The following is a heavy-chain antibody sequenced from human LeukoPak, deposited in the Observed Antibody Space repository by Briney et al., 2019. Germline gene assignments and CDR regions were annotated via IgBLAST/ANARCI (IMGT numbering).Heavy chain of an antibody. CDR3: AREGAMISTYFDY. J-gene: IGHJ4*02. Sequence: SETLSLTCTVSGGSISSYYWSWIRQPPGKGLEWIGYIYYSGSTNYNPSLKSRVTISVDTSKNQFSLKLSSVTAADTAVYYCAREGAMISTYFDYWGQGTLVTVSS. D-gene: IGHD3-22*01. V-gene: IGHV4-59*01. CDR1: GGSISSYY. CDR2: IYYSGST.